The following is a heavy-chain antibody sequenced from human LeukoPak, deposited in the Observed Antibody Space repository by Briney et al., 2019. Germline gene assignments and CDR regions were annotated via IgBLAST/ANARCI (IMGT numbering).Heavy chain of an antibody. V-gene: IGHV4-34*01. D-gene: IGHD4-23*01. CDR2: INHSGST. Sequence: PSETLSLTCAVYGGSFRNYYWSWIRQPPGKGLEWIGEINHSGSTKYNPSLKSRVTMSVDTTKKRVSLNLNSVTAADTAVYYCARVLLVTPVAAFDVWGQGTMVGVSS. CDR3: ARVLLVTPVAAFDV. CDR1: GGSFRNYY. J-gene: IGHJ3*01.